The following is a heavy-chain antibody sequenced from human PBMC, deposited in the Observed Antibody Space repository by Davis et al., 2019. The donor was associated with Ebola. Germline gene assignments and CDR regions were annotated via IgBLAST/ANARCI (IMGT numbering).Heavy chain of an antibody. V-gene: IGHV3-7*01. CDR1: RFTFSDYS. J-gene: IGHJ4*02. CDR3: VRGAGWLLDY. Sequence: GESLKISCAASRFTFSDYSMNWVRQAPGKGLEWVANIKQDGSETYYVDSVKGRFTISRDNAKNSLFLQMNGLTVDDTTVYYCVRGAGWLLDYWGQGTLVTVSS. CDR2: IKQDGSET. D-gene: IGHD5-12*01.